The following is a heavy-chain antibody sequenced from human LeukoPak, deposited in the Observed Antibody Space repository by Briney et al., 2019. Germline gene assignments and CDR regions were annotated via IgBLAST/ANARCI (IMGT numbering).Heavy chain of an antibody. J-gene: IGHJ5*02. D-gene: IGHD6-19*01. V-gene: IGHV3-23*01. Sequence: PGRSLRLSCAASGFTLSIYGMSWVRQAPGKGLEWVSAISGRGGSTYYADSVKGRFTIYRDNSKNTLYLQMNRLRAEDTAVYYCGKDLSSLRQWLSPGWFDPWGQGTLVTVSS. CDR3: GKDLSSLRQWLSPGWFDP. CDR2: ISGRGGST. CDR1: GFTLSIYG.